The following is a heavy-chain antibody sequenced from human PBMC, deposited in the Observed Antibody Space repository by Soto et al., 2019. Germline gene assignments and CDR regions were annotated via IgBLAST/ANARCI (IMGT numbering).Heavy chain of an antibody. J-gene: IGHJ5*02. CDR2: MNPGSGDT. V-gene: IGHV1-8*01. D-gene: IGHD3-16*01. CDR1: GYSFTNND. CDR3: ARTATFGSLNWFDP. Sequence: GASVKVSCKASGYSFTNNDVSWVRQATGQGLEWMGWMNPGSGDTGYAQKFQGRVTMTRDISIATAYMELSSLRSDGTAIYYCARTATFGSLNWFDPWGQGNLVTVSS.